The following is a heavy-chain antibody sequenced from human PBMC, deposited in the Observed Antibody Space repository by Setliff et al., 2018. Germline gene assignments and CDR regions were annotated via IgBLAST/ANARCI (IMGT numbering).Heavy chain of an antibody. CDR2: MNPNSGRT. CDR3: ARGSRSGGKGGYNWFDP. V-gene: IGHV1-8*03. J-gene: IGHJ5*02. D-gene: IGHD2-15*01. Sequence: GASVKVSCKASGYTFTSYDINWVRQATGQGLEWMGWMNPNSGRTGYAQKFQGRVTITRNTSISTTYMELSSLRSEDTAVYYCARGSRSGGKGGYNWFDPWGQGTLVTVS. CDR1: GYTFTSYD.